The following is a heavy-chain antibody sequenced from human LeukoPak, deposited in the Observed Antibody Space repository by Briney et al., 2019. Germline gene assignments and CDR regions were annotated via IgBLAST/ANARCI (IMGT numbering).Heavy chain of an antibody. CDR1: GFIFEDYT. CDR3: AKDLTYESSGSVIDN. CDR2: VSWDGTT. V-gene: IGHV3-43*01. J-gene: IGHJ4*02. Sequence: PGGSLRLSCAASGFIFEDYTMHWVRQAPGKTLEGVSLVSWDGTTYYPDSLKGRFTISRDNSKNSLYLQMDSLRTEDTAFYYCAKDLTYESSGSVIDNWGLGTLVTVSS. D-gene: IGHD3-22*01.